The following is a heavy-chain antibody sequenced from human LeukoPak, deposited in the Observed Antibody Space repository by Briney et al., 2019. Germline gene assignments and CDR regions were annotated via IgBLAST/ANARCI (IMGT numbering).Heavy chain of an antibody. CDR1: GFTFSSYD. V-gene: IGHV3-13*01. CDR2: IGTAGDT. D-gene: IGHD2-21*02. Sequence: PGGSLRLSCAASGFTFSSYDMHWVRQATGKGLEWVSAIGTAGDTYYPGSVKGRFTISRENAKNSLYLQMNSLRAGDTAVYYCARVRVTGAFDIWGQGTMVTVSS. J-gene: IGHJ3*02. CDR3: ARVRVTGAFDI.